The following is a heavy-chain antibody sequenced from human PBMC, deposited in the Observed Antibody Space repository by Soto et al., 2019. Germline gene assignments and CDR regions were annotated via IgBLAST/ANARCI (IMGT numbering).Heavy chain of an antibody. CDR2: IYYSGNT. J-gene: IGHJ4*02. V-gene: IGHV4-39*01. D-gene: IGHD3-16*01. CDR3: ARGGPPYFDY. Sequence: SETLSLTCTVSGGYISSSSYYWGWIRQPPGKGLEWIGSIYYSGNTYYNPSLKGRVTISVDTSKNQFSLKLSSVTAADTAVYYCARGGPPYFDYWGQGTLVTVSS. CDR1: GGYISSSSYY.